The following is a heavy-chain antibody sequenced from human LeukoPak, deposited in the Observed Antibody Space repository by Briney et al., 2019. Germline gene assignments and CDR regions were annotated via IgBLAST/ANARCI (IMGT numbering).Heavy chain of an antibody. CDR2: IYSGGST. D-gene: IGHD6-19*01. Sequence: GGSLRLSCAASGFTVSSNYMSWVRQAPGKGLEWVSVIYSGGSTYYADSVKGRFTISRDNSKNTLYLQMNSLRAEDTAVYYCARISTGYSSGLDYWGQGTLVTVSS. J-gene: IGHJ4*02. V-gene: IGHV3-66*01. CDR3: ARISTGYSSGLDY. CDR1: GFTVSSNY.